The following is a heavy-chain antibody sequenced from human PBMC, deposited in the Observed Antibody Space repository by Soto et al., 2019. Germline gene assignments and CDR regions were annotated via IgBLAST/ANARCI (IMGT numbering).Heavy chain of an antibody. V-gene: IGHV1-69*13. CDR1: GGTFSSYG. CDR2: TIPNFGTA. Sequence: SVKVSCKASGGTFSSYGISWVRQAPGQGLEWMGGTIPNFGTAHDALKFQGRVTISADESTSTAYMELSSLRYEDTAVYYCARIRSDSSSYYLGYWGQGTPVTVSS. J-gene: IGHJ4*02. D-gene: IGHD3-22*01. CDR3: ARIRSDSSSYYLGY.